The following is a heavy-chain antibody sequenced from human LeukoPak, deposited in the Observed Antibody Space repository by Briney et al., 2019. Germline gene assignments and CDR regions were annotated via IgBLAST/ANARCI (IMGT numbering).Heavy chain of an antibody. J-gene: IGHJ3*01. V-gene: IGHV4-34*01. CDR3: AGRQLDV. CDR2: INHSGST. D-gene: IGHD2-2*01. CDR1: GGSFSGYY. Sequence: SETLSLTGAVYGGSFSGYYWSWIRQPPGKGLEWIGEINHSGSTNYNPSLKSRVTISVDTSKNQFSLKLSSVTAADTAVYYCAGRQLDVWGQGTMVTVSS.